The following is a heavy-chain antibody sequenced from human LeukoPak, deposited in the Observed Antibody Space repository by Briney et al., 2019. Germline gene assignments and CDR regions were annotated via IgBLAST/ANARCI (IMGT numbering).Heavy chain of an antibody. V-gene: IGHV4-39*01. CDR3: APGRFLEWLFGYYFDY. D-gene: IGHD3-3*01. J-gene: IGHJ4*02. Sequence: PSETLSLTCTVSGGSISSSSYYWGWIRQPPGKGLEWIGSIYYSGSTYYNPSLKSRVTISVDTSKNQFSLKLSSVTAADTAVYYCAPGRFLEWLFGYYFDYWGQGTLVTVSS. CDR2: IYYSGST. CDR1: GGSISSSSYY.